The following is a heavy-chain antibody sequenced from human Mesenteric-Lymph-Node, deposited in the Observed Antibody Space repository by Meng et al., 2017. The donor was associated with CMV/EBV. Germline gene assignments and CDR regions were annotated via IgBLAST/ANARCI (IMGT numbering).Heavy chain of an antibody. D-gene: IGHD3-10*01. CDR3: TRPFGSGSYYTPLSL. CDR2: VIPIFGTV. CDR1: GGTLRSYA. Sequence: SGGTLRSYAISWVRQAPGQGLEWMGGVIPIFGTVNYAQKFQGRVTITADESTSTAHMELSSLRSEDTAMYYCTRPFGSGSYYTPLSLWGQGTLVTVSS. J-gene: IGHJ4*02. V-gene: IGHV1-69*01.